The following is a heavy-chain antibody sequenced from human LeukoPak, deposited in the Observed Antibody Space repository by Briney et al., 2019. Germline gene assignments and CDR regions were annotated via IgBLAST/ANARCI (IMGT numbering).Heavy chain of an antibody. D-gene: IGHD3-10*01. V-gene: IGHV4-39*07. J-gene: IGHJ6*03. CDR2: INHSGST. Sequence: SETLSLTCTVSGASISGSGYYWGWIRQPPGKGLEWIGEINHSGSTNYNPSLKSRVTISVDTSKNQFSLKLSSVTAADTAVYYCARGRHGSGSYYYYYYMDVWGKGTTVTISS. CDR3: ARGRHGSGSYYYYYYMDV. CDR1: GASISGSGYY.